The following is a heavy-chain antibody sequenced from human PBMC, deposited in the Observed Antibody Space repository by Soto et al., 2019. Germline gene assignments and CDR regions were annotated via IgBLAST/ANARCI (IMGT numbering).Heavy chain of an antibody. Sequence: QITLKESGPTLVKPTQTLTLTCTFSGVSVSTDGVGVGWIRQPPGKALDWLALIYWDDDKRYSPSLKSRLTITQDTSKNHVVLTMTNMDPVDTATYCCAHRRPLGGGFALWGRGTLVTVSS. D-gene: IGHD2-15*01. CDR3: AHRRPLGGGFAL. CDR2: IYWDDDK. CDR1: GVSVSTDGVG. V-gene: IGHV2-5*02. J-gene: IGHJ2*01.